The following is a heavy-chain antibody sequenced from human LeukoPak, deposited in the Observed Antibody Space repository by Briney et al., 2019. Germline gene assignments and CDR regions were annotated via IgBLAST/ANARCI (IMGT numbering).Heavy chain of an antibody. J-gene: IGHJ6*03. V-gene: IGHV1-2*02. D-gene: IGHD6-19*01. Sequence: ASVKVSCKASGYTFTGYYMHWVRQAPGQGLERMGWINPNSGGTNYAQEFQGRVTMIRDTSISTAYMALSRLRSDDTAVYYCARDRGSSGWGGYYYYYYMDVWGKGTTVTVSS. CDR3: ARDRGSSGWGGYYYYYYMDV. CDR2: INPNSGGT. CDR1: GYTFTGYY.